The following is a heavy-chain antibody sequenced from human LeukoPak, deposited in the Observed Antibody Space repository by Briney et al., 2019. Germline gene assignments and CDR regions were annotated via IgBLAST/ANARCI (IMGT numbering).Heavy chain of an antibody. CDR2: ISSSGSTI. CDR1: GFTFSSYE. CDR3: ARVPIGGGYFDY. Sequence: GGSLRLSCAASGFTFSSYEMNWVRQAPGKGLEWVSYISSSGSTIYYADSVKGRFTISRDNAKNSLYLQMNSLRAEDTAVYYCARVPIGGGYFDYWGQGTLVTVSS. J-gene: IGHJ4*02. V-gene: IGHV3-48*03. D-gene: IGHD3-16*01.